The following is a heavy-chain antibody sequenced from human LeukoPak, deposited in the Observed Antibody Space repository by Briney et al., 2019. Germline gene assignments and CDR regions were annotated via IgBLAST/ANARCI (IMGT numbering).Heavy chain of an antibody. Sequence: ASVKVSCKASVYTFTSYGISWVRQAPGQGLEWMGWISAYNGNTNYAQKLQGRVTMTPDTSTSTAYMELRSLRSDGTAVYYCARDPGAYGDYDYWGQGTLVTVSS. CDR3: ARDPGAYGDYDY. J-gene: IGHJ4*02. V-gene: IGHV1-18*01. D-gene: IGHD4-17*01. CDR2: ISAYNGNT. CDR1: VYTFTSYG.